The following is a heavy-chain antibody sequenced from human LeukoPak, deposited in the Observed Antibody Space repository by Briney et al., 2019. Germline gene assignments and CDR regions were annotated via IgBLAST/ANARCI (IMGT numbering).Heavy chain of an antibody. D-gene: IGHD3-9*01. Sequence: GASVKVSCKASGGTFSSYAISWVRQAPGQGLEWMGWISAYNGNTNYAQKLQGRVTMTTDTSTSTAYMELRSLRSDDTAVYYCARGGDILTGTPKAYYYYMDVWGKGTTVTVSS. CDR3: ARGGDILTGTPKAYYYYMDV. CDR2: ISAYNGNT. V-gene: IGHV1-18*01. CDR1: GGTFSSYA. J-gene: IGHJ6*03.